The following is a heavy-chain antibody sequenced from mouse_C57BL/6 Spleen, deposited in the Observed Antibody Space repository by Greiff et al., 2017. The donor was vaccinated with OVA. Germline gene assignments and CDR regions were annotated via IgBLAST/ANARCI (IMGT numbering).Heavy chain of an antibody. J-gene: IGHJ3*01. V-gene: IGHV5-9-1*02. CDR3: TRELSPSTMVTTGAY. Sequence: EVKLVESGEGLVKPGGSLKLSCAASGFTFSSYAMSWVRQTPEKRLEWVAYISSGGDYIYYADTVKGRFTISRDNARNPLYLQMSSLKSEDTAMYYCTRELSPSTMVTTGAYWGQGTLVTVSA. CDR1: GFTFSSYA. D-gene: IGHD2-2*01. CDR2: ISSGGDYI.